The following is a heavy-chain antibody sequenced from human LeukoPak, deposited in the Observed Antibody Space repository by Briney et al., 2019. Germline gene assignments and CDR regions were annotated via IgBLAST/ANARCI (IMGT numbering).Heavy chain of an antibody. V-gene: IGHV1-2*06. CDR2: INPNSGGT. Sequence: VSVKVSCKASGYTFTCYYMHWVRQAPGQGLEWMGRINPNSGGTNYAQKFQGRVTMTRDTSISTAYMELSRLRSDDTAVYYCARTSPTLHSLFFDPWGQGTLVTVSS. J-gene: IGHJ5*02. D-gene: IGHD2-2*01. CDR1: GYTFTCYY. CDR3: ARTSPTLHSLFFDP.